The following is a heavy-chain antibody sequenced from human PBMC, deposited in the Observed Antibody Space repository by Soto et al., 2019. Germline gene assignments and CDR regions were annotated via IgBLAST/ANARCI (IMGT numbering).Heavy chain of an antibody. J-gene: IGHJ4*02. D-gene: IGHD3-22*01. V-gene: IGHV3-30-3*01. Sequence: GGSLRLSCAASGFTFSSYAMHWVRQAPGKGLEWVAVISYDGSNKYYADSVKGRFTISRDNSKNTLYLQMNSLRAEDTAVYYCARDQGPYYYDSSGYYHGSSFDYWGQGTLVTVSS. CDR1: GFTFSSYA. CDR2: ISYDGSNK. CDR3: ARDQGPYYYDSSGYYHGSSFDY.